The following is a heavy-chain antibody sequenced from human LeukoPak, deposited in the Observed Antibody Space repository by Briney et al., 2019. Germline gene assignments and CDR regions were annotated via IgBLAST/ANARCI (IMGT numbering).Heavy chain of an antibody. Sequence: SETLSLTCAVYGGSFSGYYWSWIRQPPGKGLEWIGEINHSGSTNYNPSLKSRVTISVDTSKSQFPLKLSSVTAADTAVYYCARGIGWRTYCSSTSCYAYFDYWGQGTLVTVSS. D-gene: IGHD2-2*01. J-gene: IGHJ4*02. CDR1: GGSFSGYY. CDR3: ARGIGWRTYCSSTSCYAYFDY. V-gene: IGHV4-34*01. CDR2: INHSGST.